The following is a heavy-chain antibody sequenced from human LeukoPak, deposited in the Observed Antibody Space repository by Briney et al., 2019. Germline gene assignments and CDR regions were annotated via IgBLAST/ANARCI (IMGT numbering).Heavy chain of an antibody. CDR3: ARDYGGSSPFDY. CDR2: INGSGGSK. CDR1: GLTFSSYA. Sequence: GGSLRLSWAASGLTFSSYARSWVRQAPGKGLERVSDINGSGGSKYYADSVKGRFTISRDNSKNTLYLQMNSLRAEDTAVYYCARDYGGSSPFDYWGQGTLVTVSS. D-gene: IGHD4-23*01. J-gene: IGHJ4*02. V-gene: IGHV3-23*01.